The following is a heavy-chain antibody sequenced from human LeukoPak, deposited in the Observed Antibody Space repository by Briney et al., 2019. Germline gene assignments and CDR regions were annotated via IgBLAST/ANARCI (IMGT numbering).Heavy chain of an antibody. CDR1: GFTFSSYA. Sequence: GGSLRLSCAASGFTFSSYAMSWVRQAPGKGLEWVSAITSSSSGGITYYADSVKGRFTISRDNSKNTLYLQMDSLRAEDSAVFYCAKGGWGVPTARGLDYWGQGTLVTVS. CDR3: AKGGWGVPTARGLDY. V-gene: IGHV3-23*01. CDR2: ITSSSSGGIT. J-gene: IGHJ4*02. D-gene: IGHD2-2*01.